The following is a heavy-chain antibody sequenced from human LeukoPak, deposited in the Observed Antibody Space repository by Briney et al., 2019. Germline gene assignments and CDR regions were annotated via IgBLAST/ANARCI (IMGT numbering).Heavy chain of an antibody. CDR2: ISNSGGNT. J-gene: IGHJ4*02. CDR3: AKGTVAGTPRSFDY. D-gene: IGHD6-19*01. V-gene: IGHV3-23*01. CDR1: GFTFSSYA. Sequence: GGSLRLSCAASGFTFSSYAMSWVRQAPEKGLEWVSVISNSGGNTYYADSVKGRFTISRDNSKNTLYVQMHSLRAKDTAVYYCAKGTVAGTPRSFDYWGQGTLVTVSS.